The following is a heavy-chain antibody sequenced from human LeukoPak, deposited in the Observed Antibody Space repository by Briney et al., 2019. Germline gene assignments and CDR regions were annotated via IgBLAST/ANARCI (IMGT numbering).Heavy chain of an antibody. Sequence: GGSLRLSCAASGFTFSSYSMNGVRQAPGKGLEWVSDISSSSSTIYYADSVKGRFTISRDNAKNSLYLQMNSLRAEDTAVYYCAREIVGTYYYYGMDVWGQGTTVTVSS. CDR2: ISSSSSTI. J-gene: IGHJ6*02. D-gene: IGHD2-21*01. V-gene: IGHV3-48*04. CDR1: GFTFSSYS. CDR3: AREIVGTYYYYGMDV.